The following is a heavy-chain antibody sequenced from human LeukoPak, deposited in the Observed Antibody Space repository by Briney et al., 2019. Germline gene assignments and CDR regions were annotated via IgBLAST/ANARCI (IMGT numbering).Heavy chain of an antibody. J-gene: IGHJ4*02. Sequence: TSETLSLTCAVYGGSFSGYYWSWIRQPPGKGLEWIGEINHSGSTNYNPSLKSRVTISVDTSKNQFSLKLSSVTAADTAVYYCARGTLGRIAAHFDYWGQGTLVTVSS. CDR1: GGSFSGYY. V-gene: IGHV4-34*01. CDR2: INHSGST. D-gene: IGHD6-6*01. CDR3: ARGTLGRIAAHFDY.